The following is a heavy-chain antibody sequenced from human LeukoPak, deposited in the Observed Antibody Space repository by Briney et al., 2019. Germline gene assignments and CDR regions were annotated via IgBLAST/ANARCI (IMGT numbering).Heavy chain of an antibody. J-gene: IGHJ4*02. Sequence: PGGFLRLSCAASGFTFSSYSMNWVRQAPGEGLEWVSSISSSSSYIYYADSVKGRFTISRGNAKNSLYLQMNSLRAEDTAVYYCARENYNWNPDQGYKVFDYWGQGILVTVSS. CDR1: GFTFSSYS. V-gene: IGHV3-21*01. CDR3: ARENYNWNPDQGYKVFDY. CDR2: ISSSSSYI. D-gene: IGHD1-20*01.